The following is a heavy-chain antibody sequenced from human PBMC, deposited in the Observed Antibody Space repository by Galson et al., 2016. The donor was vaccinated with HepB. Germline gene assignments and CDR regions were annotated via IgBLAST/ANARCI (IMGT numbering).Heavy chain of an antibody. J-gene: IGHJ4*02. CDR3: ATMYGDLEPLDY. Sequence: QSGAEVKKPGESLKISCQGSGYSFTNYWIVWVRQMPGKGLEWMGMIYGGDSDTSYNPSFQGQVTISADKSISTAYLQWSSLKAADTAMYYCATMYGDLEPLDYWGQGTLVTVSS. CDR1: GYSFTNYW. V-gene: IGHV5-51*01. D-gene: IGHD4-17*01. CDR2: IYGGDSDT.